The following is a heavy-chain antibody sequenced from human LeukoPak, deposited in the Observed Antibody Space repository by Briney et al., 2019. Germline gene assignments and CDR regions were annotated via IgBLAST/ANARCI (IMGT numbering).Heavy chain of an antibody. D-gene: IGHD3-22*01. CDR1: GFTFSDYY. CDR3: ASGVTLIVTFIGDAFDI. V-gene: IGHV3-11*01. CDR2: ISSGSTTI. Sequence: GGSLRLSCAASGFTFSDYYMTWIRQAPGKELEWVSYISSGSTTIYYADSVKGRFTISRDNAKNSLYLQMNSLRAEDTALYYCASGVTLIVTFIGDAFDIWAKGQWSPSLQ. J-gene: IGHJ3*02.